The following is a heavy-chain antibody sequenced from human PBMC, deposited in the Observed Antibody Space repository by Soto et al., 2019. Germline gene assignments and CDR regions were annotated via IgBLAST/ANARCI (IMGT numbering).Heavy chain of an antibody. Sequence: PSETLSLTCAVYGGSFSGYYWSWIRQPPGKGLEWIGEINHSGSTNYNPSLKSRVTISVYTSKNQFSLKLSSVTAADTAVYYCARGTGITGTYDYWGQGTLVTVSS. D-gene: IGHD1-7*01. CDR1: GGSFSGYY. V-gene: IGHV4-34*01. CDR2: INHSGST. J-gene: IGHJ4*02. CDR3: ARGTGITGTYDY.